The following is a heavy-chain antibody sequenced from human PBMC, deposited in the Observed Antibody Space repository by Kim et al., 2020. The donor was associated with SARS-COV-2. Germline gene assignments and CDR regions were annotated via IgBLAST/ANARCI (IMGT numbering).Heavy chain of an antibody. CDR3: ARGASGLPLVAFDI. D-gene: IGHD6-19*01. J-gene: IGHJ3*02. CDR2: INAGNGNT. V-gene: IGHV1-3*01. Sequence: ASVKVSCKASGYTFNSYAIHWVRQAPGQRLEWMGWINAGNGNTKYSQKFQGRVRVTITRDTSANSAYMELSNLRSEDTAVYYCARGASGLPLVAFDIWGQGTMVTVSS. CDR1: GYTFNSYA.